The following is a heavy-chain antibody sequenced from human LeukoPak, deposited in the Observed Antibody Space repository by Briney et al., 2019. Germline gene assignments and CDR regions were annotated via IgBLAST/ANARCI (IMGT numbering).Heavy chain of an antibody. CDR2: IHYSGST. Sequence: SETLSLTCTVSGGSISSPTYYWAWIRQPPGKGLEWIGTIHYSGSTFYNPSLKSRVTISVDTSKNQFSLKLSSVTAADTAVYYCARLGGYYDPPGYWGQATLVTVCS. V-gene: IGHV4-39*01. CDR3: ARLGGYYDPPGY. D-gene: IGHD3-22*01. J-gene: IGHJ4*02. CDR1: GGSISSPTYY.